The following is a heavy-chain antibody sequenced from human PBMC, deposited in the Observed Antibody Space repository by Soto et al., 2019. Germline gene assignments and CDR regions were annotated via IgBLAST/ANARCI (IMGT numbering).Heavy chain of an antibody. Sequence: ASVKVSCKASGYTFTSCCMHWVRQAPGQGLEWMGIINPSGGSTSYAQKFQGRVTMTRDTSTSTVYMELSSLRSEDTAVYYCARGDVDTAMVSSFFDYWGQGTLVTVSS. CDR3: ARGDVDTAMVSSFFDY. CDR1: GYTFTSCC. V-gene: IGHV1-46*01. CDR2: INPSGGST. J-gene: IGHJ4*02. D-gene: IGHD5-18*01.